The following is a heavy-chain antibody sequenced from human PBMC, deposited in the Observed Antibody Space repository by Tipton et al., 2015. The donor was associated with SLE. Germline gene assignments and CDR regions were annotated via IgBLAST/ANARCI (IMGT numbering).Heavy chain of an antibody. CDR3: ARSSVYSSSWPGY. D-gene: IGHD6-13*01. V-gene: IGHV4-61*05. J-gene: IGHJ4*02. CDR2: IYYSGST. Sequence: TLSLTCTVSGGSISSSSYYWGWIRQPPGKGLEWIGYIYYSGSTNYNPSLKSRVTISVDTSKNQFSLKLSSVTAADTAVYYCARSSVYSSSWPGYWGQGTLVTVSS. CDR1: GGSISSSSYY.